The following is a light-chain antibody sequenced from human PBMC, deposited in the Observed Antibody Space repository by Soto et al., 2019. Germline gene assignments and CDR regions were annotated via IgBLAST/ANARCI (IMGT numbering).Light chain of an antibody. J-gene: IGKJ5*01. CDR3: QQRQYWPPIT. Sequence: VLTHSPATLSLSPGERATLSFGSSQSVSSYLAWYQQKPGQAPRLLIYDTSNRATGVPARFSGSGSGTDFTLTISSLEPEDCAIYYCQQRQYWPPITFGQGTRLEIK. CDR1: QSVSSY. V-gene: IGKV3-11*01. CDR2: DTS.